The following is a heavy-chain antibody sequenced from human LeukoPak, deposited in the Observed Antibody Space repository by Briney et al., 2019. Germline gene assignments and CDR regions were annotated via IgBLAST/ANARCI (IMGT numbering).Heavy chain of an antibody. J-gene: IGHJ3*02. CDR1: GFTYSSYA. V-gene: IGHV3-23*01. CDR2: ISGSGGST. CDR3: AKDRKLVRWRNAFDI. D-gene: IGHD6-6*01. Sequence: GGSLRLSCAASGFTYSSYAMSLVRQAPGKGLEWVSAISGSGGSTYYADSVKGRFTISRDNSKNTLYLQMNSLRAEDTAVYYCAKDRKLVRWRNAFDIWGQGTMVTVSS.